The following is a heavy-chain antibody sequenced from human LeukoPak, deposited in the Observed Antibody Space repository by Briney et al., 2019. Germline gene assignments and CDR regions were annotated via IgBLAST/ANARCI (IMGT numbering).Heavy chain of an antibody. CDR1: GGSISSYY. D-gene: IGHD4-17*01. CDR2: IYTSGST. J-gene: IGHJ3*02. Sequence: PSETLSLTCTVSGGSISSYYWSWIRQPAGKGLEWIGRIYTSGSTNYNPSLKSRVTISVDTSKNQFSLKLSSVTAADTAVYYCASRKDTVTTSGRAFDIWGQGTMVTVS. V-gene: IGHV4-4*07. CDR3: ASRKDTVTTSGRAFDI.